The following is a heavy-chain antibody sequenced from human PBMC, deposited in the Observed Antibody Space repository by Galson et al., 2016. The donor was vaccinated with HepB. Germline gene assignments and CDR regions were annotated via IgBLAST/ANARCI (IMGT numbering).Heavy chain of an antibody. D-gene: IGHD5-12*01. J-gene: IGHJ6*04. Sequence: SLRLSCAASGFTFSIYDMHWVRQALGSGLEWVSVIGTAGNTYYAASVKGRFTISREDAKNSLFLQMNSLTVGDTAVYYCARDGGYSGYDAYGLDVWGKGTTVTVSS. CDR1: GFTFSIYD. CDR2: IGTAGNT. CDR3: ARDGGYSGYDAYGLDV. V-gene: IGHV3-13*01.